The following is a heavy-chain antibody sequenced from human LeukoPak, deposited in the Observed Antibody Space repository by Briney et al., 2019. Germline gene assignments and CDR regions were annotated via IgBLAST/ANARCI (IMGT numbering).Heavy chain of an antibody. CDR2: IYYRGST. Sequence: PSETLSLTCTVSGGSITSYYWSWIRQPPGKGLEWIGYIYYRGSTNYNPSLKSRGTISVDTSKNQFSLMLSSVTAADTAVYYFARDSIADYWGQGTLVTVSS. CDR1: GGSITSYY. D-gene: IGHD3-3*02. V-gene: IGHV4-59*01. CDR3: ARDSIADY. J-gene: IGHJ4*02.